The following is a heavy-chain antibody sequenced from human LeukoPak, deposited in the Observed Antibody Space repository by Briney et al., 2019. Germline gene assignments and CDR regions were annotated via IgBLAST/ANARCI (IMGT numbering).Heavy chain of an antibody. CDR2: IKSKTDGGTT. V-gene: IGHV3-15*01. D-gene: IGHD4-17*01. Sequence: GGSLRLSCAASGFTFSNACMSWVRQAPGKGLEWVGRIKSKTDGGTTDYAAPVKGRFTISRDDSKNTLYLQMNSLKTEDTAVYYCTTDIDGDYPIEDYWGQGTLVTVSS. J-gene: IGHJ4*02. CDR3: TTDIDGDYPIEDY. CDR1: GFTFSNAC.